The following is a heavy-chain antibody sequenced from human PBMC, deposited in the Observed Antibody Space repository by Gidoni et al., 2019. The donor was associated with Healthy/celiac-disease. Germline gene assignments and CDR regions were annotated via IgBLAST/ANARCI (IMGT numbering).Heavy chain of an antibody. CDR3: ARVHYDFWSGYLSWLNWYFDL. V-gene: IGHV3-53*01. CDR2: IYSGGST. CDR1: GFTVSSNY. J-gene: IGHJ2*01. Sequence: EVQLVESGGGLIQPGGSLRLSCAASGFTVSSNYMSWVRQAPGQGLEWVSVIYSGGSTYYADSVKGRFTISRDNSKNTLYLQMNSMRAEDTAVYYCARVHYDFWSGYLSWLNWYFDLWGRGTLVTVSS. D-gene: IGHD3-3*01.